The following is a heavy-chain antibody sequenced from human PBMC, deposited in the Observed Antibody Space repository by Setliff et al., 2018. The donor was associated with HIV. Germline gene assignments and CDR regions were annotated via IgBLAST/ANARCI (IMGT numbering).Heavy chain of an antibody. J-gene: IGHJ3*02. Sequence: ETLSLTCTVSGGSIRTGAYYWGWIRQPPGKGLEWIGSIYYDGRTFYKPSLKSRATISLDTSKNQFSLKLTSVTAADSAMYYCARGLRHTWLFEVSHDAFDIWGQGTLVTVSS. CDR1: GGSIRTGAYY. CDR2: IYYDGRT. V-gene: IGHV4-39*07. D-gene: IGHD2-21*01. CDR3: ARGLRHTWLFEVSHDAFDI.